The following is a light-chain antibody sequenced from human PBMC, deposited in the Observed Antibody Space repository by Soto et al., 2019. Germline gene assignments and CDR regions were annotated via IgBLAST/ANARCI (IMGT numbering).Light chain of an antibody. V-gene: IGKV3-20*01. J-gene: IGKJ2*01. CDR2: AAS. Sequence: EIVLTQSPGTLSLSPGERDTLSCRAGQTVASTYVAWYQQKPGQAPRLLIYAASSRDTGIPDRFSGTGSGTDFTLTTNRLEPDLFAVYYFHLYGTSPRGVTFGQRTQ. CDR3: HLYGTSPRGVT. CDR1: QTVASTY.